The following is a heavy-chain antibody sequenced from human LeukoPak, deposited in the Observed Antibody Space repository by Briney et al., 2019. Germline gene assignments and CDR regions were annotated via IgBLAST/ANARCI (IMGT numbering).Heavy chain of an antibody. CDR1: GFTFSSYW. J-gene: IGHJ3*02. CDR2: INSDGSST. Sequence: PGGSLRLSCAASGFTFSSYWMHWVRQAPGKGLVWVSRINSDGSSTSYADSVKGRFTISRDNAKNTPYLQMNSLRAEDTAVYYCARGGAYSSGPRGSHGAFDIWGQGTMVTVSS. D-gene: IGHD6-19*01. CDR3: ARGGAYSSGPRGSHGAFDI. V-gene: IGHV3-74*01.